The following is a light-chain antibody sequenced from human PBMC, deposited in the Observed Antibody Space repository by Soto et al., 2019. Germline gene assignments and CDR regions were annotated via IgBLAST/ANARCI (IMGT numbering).Light chain of an antibody. Sequence: DIQLTQSASVLSASLGDTVTITCRASQALSNYLAWYQQKPGKAPKLLIYDASSLESGVPSRFSGSGSGTEFTLTISSLQPDDFATYYCQQYNSYSTFGQGTKVDIK. CDR1: QALSNY. CDR3: QQYNSYST. V-gene: IGKV1-5*01. J-gene: IGKJ1*01. CDR2: DAS.